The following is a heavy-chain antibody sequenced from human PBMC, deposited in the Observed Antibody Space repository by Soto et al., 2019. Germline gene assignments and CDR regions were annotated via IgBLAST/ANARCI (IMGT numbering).Heavy chain of an antibody. D-gene: IGHD3-10*01. Sequence: GGSLRLSCAASGFTFNSYAMSWVRQAPGKGLEWVSTISRSGGSTYYADSVKGRFTISRDNSKNTLYLQMNSLRADDTAVYYCAKDLVHGNYFDYWGQGTQVTVSS. CDR1: GFTFNSYA. V-gene: IGHV3-23*01. CDR2: ISRSGGST. CDR3: AKDLVHGNYFDY. J-gene: IGHJ4*02.